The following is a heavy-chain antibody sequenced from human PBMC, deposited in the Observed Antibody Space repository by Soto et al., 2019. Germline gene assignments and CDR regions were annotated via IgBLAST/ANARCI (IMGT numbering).Heavy chain of an antibody. CDR1: GGTFSNDA. CDR2: IIPIFGTT. J-gene: IGHJ6*01. CDR3: ATGLRTGNYGMDV. V-gene: IGHV1-69*01. Sequence: QEQLVQAGAEVKKPGSSVRISCRASGGTFSNDAVSWVRQAPGQGLQWMGGIIPIFGTTHYAQKFQGRVTITADESTATAYMELRSVTSEDTAVYYCATGLRTGNYGMDV. D-gene: IGHD3-10*01.